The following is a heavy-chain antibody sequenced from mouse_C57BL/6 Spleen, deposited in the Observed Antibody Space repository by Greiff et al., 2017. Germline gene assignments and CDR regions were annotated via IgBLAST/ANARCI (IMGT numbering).Heavy chain of an antibody. CDR3: ARSVDYYGSSYWYFDV. Sequence: EVQLQQSGPELVKPGASVKMSCKASGYTFTDYNMHWVKQSHGKSLEWIGYINPNNGGTSYNQKFKGKATLTVNKSSSTAYMGLRSLTSEDSAVYYCARSVDYYGSSYWYFDVWGTGTTVTVSS. CDR2: INPNNGGT. CDR1: GYTFTDYN. J-gene: IGHJ1*03. D-gene: IGHD1-1*01. V-gene: IGHV1-22*01.